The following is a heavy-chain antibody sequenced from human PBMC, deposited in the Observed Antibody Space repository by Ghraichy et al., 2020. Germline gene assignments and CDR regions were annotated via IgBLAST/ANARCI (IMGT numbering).Heavy chain of an antibody. V-gene: IGHV3-21*01. CDR3: VRADGSGSFYY. Sequence: LTCATSGFNLGVYTMNWLRWAPNKGLEWVSSISSDSSRIYYRDSVRGRFTISRDNAMNSVYLQMNSLTVGDTAMYYCVRADGSGSFYYWGQGTHVTVSS. D-gene: IGHD3-10*01. CDR1: GFNLGVYT. J-gene: IGHJ4*02. CDR2: ISSDSSRI.